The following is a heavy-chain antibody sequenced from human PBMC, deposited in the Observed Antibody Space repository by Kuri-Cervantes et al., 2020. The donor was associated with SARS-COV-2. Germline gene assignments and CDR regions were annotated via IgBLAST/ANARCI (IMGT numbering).Heavy chain of an antibody. J-gene: IGHJ4*02. CDR1: GFRFSSYS. Sequence: GESLKISCAASGFRFSSYSMNWVRQAPGKGLEWVSSISSSSSSYIYYADSVKGRFTISRDNAKNSLYLQMNSLRAEDTAVYYCAREDSYGYGDYWGQGTLVTVSS. V-gene: IGHV3-21*01. CDR2: ISSSSSSYI. CDR3: AREDSYGYGDY. D-gene: IGHD5-18*01.